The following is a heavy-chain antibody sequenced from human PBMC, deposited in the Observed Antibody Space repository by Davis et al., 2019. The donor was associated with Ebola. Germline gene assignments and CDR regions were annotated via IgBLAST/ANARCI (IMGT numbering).Heavy chain of an antibody. J-gene: IGHJ4*02. D-gene: IGHD4/OR15-4a*01. V-gene: IGHV1-8*01. CDR3: VRDFGYEDGAGFQHYFDS. CDR2: MNPNSGNT. CDR1: GYTFTSYD. Sequence: AASVKVSCKASGYTFTSYDINWVRQATGQGLEWMGWMNPNSGNTGYAQKFQGRVRFTADKSTKTAYMELSSLRSGDTAVYFCVRDFGYEDGAGFQHYFDSWGRGTLVTVPP.